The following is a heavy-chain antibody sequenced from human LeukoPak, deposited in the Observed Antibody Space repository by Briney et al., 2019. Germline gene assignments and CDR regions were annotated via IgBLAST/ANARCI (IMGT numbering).Heavy chain of an antibody. CDR3: ARRQDGHYY. V-gene: IGHV4-61*02. CDR1: GVSIANTFYY. J-gene: IGHJ4*02. Sequence: SETLSLTCTVSGVSIANTFYYWNWLRQPAGKGLEWIGRIYTTGSTDYNPSLKSRVTISLDTARNQFSLKLSSVTAADTAVYYCARRQDGHYYWGQGTLVTVSS. CDR2: IYTTGST.